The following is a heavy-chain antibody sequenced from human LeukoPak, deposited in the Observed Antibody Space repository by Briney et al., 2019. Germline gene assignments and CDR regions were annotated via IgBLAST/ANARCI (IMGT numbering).Heavy chain of an antibody. V-gene: IGHV3-48*01. Sequence: GGSLRLSCAASGFTFSSYSMNWVRQAPGKGLEWASYISSSSSTIYYADSVKGRFTISRDNAKNSLYLQMNSLRAEDTAVYYCARDRIAARPGNYYYYMDVWGKGTTVTVSS. CDR3: ARDRIAARPGNYYYYMDV. J-gene: IGHJ6*03. CDR1: GFTFSSYS. D-gene: IGHD6-6*01. CDR2: ISSSSSTI.